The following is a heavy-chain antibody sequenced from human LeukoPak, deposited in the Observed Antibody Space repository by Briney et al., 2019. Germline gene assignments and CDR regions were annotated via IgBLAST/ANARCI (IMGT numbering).Heavy chain of an antibody. J-gene: IGHJ4*02. D-gene: IGHD4-17*01. CDR3: ARDINAYGDSPSDY. Sequence: GASVNVSCKTSGYTFSSKGITWVRQAPGQGLEGRGGISVYNGNTKYAQKLQGRVTITTDKSTKTAYMELRSLRSDDTAMYYCARDINAYGDSPSDYWGQGTLVTVSS. CDR1: GYTFSSKG. CDR2: ISVYNGNT. V-gene: IGHV1-18*01.